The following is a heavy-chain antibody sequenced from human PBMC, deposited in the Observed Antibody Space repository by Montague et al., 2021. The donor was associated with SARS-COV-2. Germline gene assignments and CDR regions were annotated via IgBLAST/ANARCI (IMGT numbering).Heavy chain of an antibody. Sequence: SETLSLTCAVSGASISSSHWWSWIRQPPGNGLEWMGEIYHTGSTNYNPSLKSRVTIPVDKSKNQFSLKLSSVTAADTAVYFCARAPIVVSGKNASDIWGQGTLVTVSS. V-gene: IGHV4-4*02. CDR1: GASISSSHW. J-gene: IGHJ3*02. D-gene: IGHD6-19*01. CDR3: ARAPIVVSGKNASDI. CDR2: IYHTGST.